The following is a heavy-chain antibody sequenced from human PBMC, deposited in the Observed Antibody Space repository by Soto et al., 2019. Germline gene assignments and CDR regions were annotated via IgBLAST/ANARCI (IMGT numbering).Heavy chain of an antibody. J-gene: IGHJ6*03. D-gene: IGHD3-3*01. CDR3: AKSPDGDVLRFLEWQTYYYYYMDV. CDR2: ISYDGSNK. V-gene: IGHV3-30*18. Sequence: GGSLRLSCAASGFTFSSYGMHWVRQAPGKGLEWVAVISYDGSNKYYADSVKGRFTISRDNSKNTLYLQMNSLRAEDTAVYYCAKSPDGDVLRFLEWQTYYYYYMDVWGKGTTVTVSS. CDR1: GFTFSSYG.